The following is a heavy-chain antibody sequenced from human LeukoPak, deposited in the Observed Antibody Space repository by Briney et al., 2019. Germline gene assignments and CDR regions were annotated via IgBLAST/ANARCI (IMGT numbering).Heavy chain of an antibody. CDR2: IYHSGST. CDR3: AGASGSNDY. CDR1: GGSISSGGYS. J-gene: IGHJ4*02. Sequence: SQTLSLTRAVSGGSISSGGYSWSWIRQPPGKGLEWIGYIYHSGSTYYNPSLKSRVTISVDRSKNQFSLKLSSVTAADTAVYYCAGASGSNDYWGQGTLVTVSS. V-gene: IGHV4-30-2*01. D-gene: IGHD3-10*01.